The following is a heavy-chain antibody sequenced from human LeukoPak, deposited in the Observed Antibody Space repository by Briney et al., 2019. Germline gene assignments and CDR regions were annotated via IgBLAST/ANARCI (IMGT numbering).Heavy chain of an antibody. V-gene: IGHV4-4*07. Sequence: SETLSLTCTVSGGFISCFYWIWMRPPAGKGLEWIGRMFTSGSTNYNPSLTSRVTMSVNAYKYLISLKLSSVTAADTAVYYCARGFQYSSSWYGGFDPWGQGILVTVSS. CDR3: ARGFQYSSSWYGGFDP. D-gene: IGHD6-13*01. J-gene: IGHJ5*02. CDR2: MFTSGST. CDR1: GGFISCFY.